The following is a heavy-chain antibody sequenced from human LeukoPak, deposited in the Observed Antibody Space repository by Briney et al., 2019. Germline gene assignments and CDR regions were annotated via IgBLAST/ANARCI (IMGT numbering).Heavy chain of an antibody. D-gene: IGHD6-19*01. V-gene: IGHV4-38-2*02. J-gene: IGHJ6*03. CDR2: IYHSGGT. CDR3: ARDSSGTANYYYYYYMDV. CDR1: GGSISSYY. Sequence: SETLSLTCTVSGGSISSYYWSWIRQPPGKGLEWIGSIYHSGGTYYNPSLKSRVTISVDTSKNQFSLKLSSVTAADTAVYYCARDSSGTANYYYYYYMDVWGEGTTVTVSS.